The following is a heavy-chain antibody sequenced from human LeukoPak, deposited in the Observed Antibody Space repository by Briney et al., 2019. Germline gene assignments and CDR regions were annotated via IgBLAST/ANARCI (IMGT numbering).Heavy chain of an antibody. CDR2: IRDKGYGHAT. CDR3: TTPNEGNWFDP. CDR1: GFTFSDSA. D-gene: IGHD2-8*01. V-gene: IGHV3-73*01. J-gene: IGHJ5*02. Sequence: GGSLRLSCAASGFTFSDSAIHWVRQASGKGLEWVGRIRDKGYGHATAYAASVKGRFTLSRDDSRNTACLQMDSLKTEDTALYYCTTPNEGNWFDPWGQGTLVTVSS.